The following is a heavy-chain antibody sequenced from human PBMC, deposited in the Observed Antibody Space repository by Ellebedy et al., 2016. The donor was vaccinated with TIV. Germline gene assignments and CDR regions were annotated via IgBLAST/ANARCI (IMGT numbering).Heavy chain of an antibody. CDR3: ARIGYSSSDFDF. D-gene: IGHD4-23*01. J-gene: IGHJ4*02. V-gene: IGHV3-72*01. Sequence: GESLKISCAASAFTFSDHYMDWARQAPGKGMEWVGRIRNKANTYSTEYAASVKGRFTISRDDSMNSLSLQMNSLNTEDTALYYCARIGYSSSDFDFWGQGTLVTVSS. CDR2: IRNKANTYST. CDR1: AFTFSDHY.